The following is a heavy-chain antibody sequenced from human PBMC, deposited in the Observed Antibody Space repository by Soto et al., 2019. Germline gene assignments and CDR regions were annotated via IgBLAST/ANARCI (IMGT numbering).Heavy chain of an antibody. Sequence: QVQLQESGPGLVKPPQTLSLTCTVSGGSISTGGYYWSWIRQHPGKGLEWIGYIYYSGTTHYNPSLRSRLTISIDTSKNQFSLRLSSVAASDTAVYYCARASYDILTEKNAFDIWGPGRMVTVSS. CDR3: ARASYDILTEKNAFDI. V-gene: IGHV4-31*03. D-gene: IGHD3-9*01. CDR2: IYYSGTT. CDR1: GGSISTGGYY. J-gene: IGHJ3*02.